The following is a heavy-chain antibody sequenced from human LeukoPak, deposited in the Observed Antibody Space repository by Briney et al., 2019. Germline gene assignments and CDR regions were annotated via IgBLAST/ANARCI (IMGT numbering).Heavy chain of an antibody. CDR2: IYHSGST. CDR1: GGSISSGGHY. J-gene: IGHJ5*02. Sequence: PSETLSLTCTVPGGSISSGGHYWSWIRQPPGKGLEWIGYIYHSGSTYYNPSLKSRVTISVDRSKNQFSPKLSSVTAADTAVYYCARGRPYDGFDPWGQGTLVTVSS. V-gene: IGHV4-30-2*01. D-gene: IGHD5-12*01. CDR3: ARGRPYDGFDP.